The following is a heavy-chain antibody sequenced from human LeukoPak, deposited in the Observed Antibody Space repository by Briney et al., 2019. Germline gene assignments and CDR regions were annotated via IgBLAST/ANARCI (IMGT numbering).Heavy chain of an antibody. V-gene: IGHV1-2*04. J-gene: IGHJ4*02. CDR2: INPNSGGT. CDR3: ARDGGRSIAAPGEHDY. CDR1: GYTFTGYY. D-gene: IGHD6-6*01. Sequence: GASVKVSCKASGYTFTGYYMHWVRQAPGQGLEWMGWINPNSGGTNYAQKFQGWVTMTRDTSISTAYMELSRLRSDDTAVYYCARDGGRSIAAPGEHDYWGQGTLVTVSS.